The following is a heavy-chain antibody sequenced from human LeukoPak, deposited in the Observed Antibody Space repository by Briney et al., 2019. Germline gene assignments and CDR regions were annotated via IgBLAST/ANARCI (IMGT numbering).Heavy chain of an antibody. J-gene: IGHJ4*02. V-gene: IGHV3-48*01. D-gene: IGHD2-2*01. CDR1: GFTFSSYV. CDR3: ARDPRYCSSTSCYSYFDY. CDR2: ISSSSSTI. Sequence: GGSLRLSCAAYGFTFSSYVMSWVRQAPGKGLEWVSYISSSSSTIYYADSVKGRFTISRDNAKNSLYLQMNSLRAEDTAVYYCARDPRYCSSTSCYSYFDYWGQGTLVTVSS.